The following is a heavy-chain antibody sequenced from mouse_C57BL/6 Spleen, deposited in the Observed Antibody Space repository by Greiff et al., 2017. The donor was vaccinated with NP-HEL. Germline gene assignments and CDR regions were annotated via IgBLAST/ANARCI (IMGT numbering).Heavy chain of an antibody. CDR3: ARGLYGYVYAMDY. CDR2: INYDGSST. Sequence: EVKVVESKGGLVQPGSSMKLSCTASGFTFSDYYMAWVRQVPEKGLEWVANINYDGSSTYYLDSLKSRFIISRDNAKNILYLQMSSLKSEDTATYYCARGLYGYVYAMDYWGQGTSVTVSS. J-gene: IGHJ4*01. CDR1: GFTFSDYY. D-gene: IGHD2-2*01. V-gene: IGHV5-16*01.